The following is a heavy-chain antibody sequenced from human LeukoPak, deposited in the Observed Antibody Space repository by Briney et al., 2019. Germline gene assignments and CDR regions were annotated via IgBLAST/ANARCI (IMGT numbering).Heavy chain of an antibody. J-gene: IGHJ4*02. D-gene: IGHD6-19*01. V-gene: IGHV4-59*01. CDR1: GGSISGYY. CDR2: IYYSGSS. CDR3: ARQGRAGTTFDY. Sequence: NPSETLSLTCIVSGGSISGYYWSWIRQPPGKGLEWIGYIYYSGSSNYNPSLKSRVTISVDTSKNQFSLKLTSVTAADTAVYYCARQGRAGTTFDYWGQGTLVTVSS.